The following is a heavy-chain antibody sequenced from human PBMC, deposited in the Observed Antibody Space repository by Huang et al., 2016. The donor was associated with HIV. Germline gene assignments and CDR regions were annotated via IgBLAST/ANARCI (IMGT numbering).Heavy chain of an antibody. Sequence: WIRQSPGRGLEWIGTIYDSGRANYNPSLKSRVTISLDTSRSSLSLQVTSVTAADTAVYYCAKSPEIYDSTGPAHWYFDFWGRGTLVTVSS. CDR2: IYDSGRA. J-gene: IGHJ2*01. CDR3: AKSPEIYDSTGPAHWYFDF. V-gene: IGHV4-61*03. D-gene: IGHD3-22*01.